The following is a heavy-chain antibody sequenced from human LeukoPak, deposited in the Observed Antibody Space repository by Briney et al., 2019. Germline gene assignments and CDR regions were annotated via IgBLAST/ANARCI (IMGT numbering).Heavy chain of an antibody. CDR2: IIPIFGTA. D-gene: IGHD3-22*01. Sequence: SVKVSCKASGGTFSSYAISWVRQAPGQGLEWMGGIIPIFGTANYAQKFQGRVTMTRDTSTSIVYMELSSLRSEDTAVYYCARGTGAGSGYYPYWGQGTLVTVSS. J-gene: IGHJ4*02. CDR3: ARGTGAGSGYYPY. V-gene: IGHV1-69*05. CDR1: GGTFSSYA.